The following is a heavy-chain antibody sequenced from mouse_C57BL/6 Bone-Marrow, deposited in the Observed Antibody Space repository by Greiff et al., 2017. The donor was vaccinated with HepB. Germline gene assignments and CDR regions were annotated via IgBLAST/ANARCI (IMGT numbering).Heavy chain of an antibody. CDR3: ARKLLCYGSSPFAY. CDR1: GYTFTSYG. D-gene: IGHD1-1*01. CDR2: IYPRSGNT. J-gene: IGHJ3*01. Sequence: VKLQESGAELARPGASVKLSCKASGYTFTSYGISWVKQRTGQGLEWIGEIYPRSGNTYYNEKFKGKATLTADKSSSTAYMELRSLTSEDSAVYFCARKLLCYGSSPFAYWGQGTLVTVSA. V-gene: IGHV1-81*01.